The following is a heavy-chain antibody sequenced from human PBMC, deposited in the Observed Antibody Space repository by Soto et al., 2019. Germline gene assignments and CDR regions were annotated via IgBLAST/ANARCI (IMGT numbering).Heavy chain of an antibody. D-gene: IGHD2-2*01. V-gene: IGHV3-23*01. CDR2: ISGSGTGT. Sequence: EVQLLESGGGLVQPGGSLRLSCAASGFTFSNYAMSWVRQAPGKGLEWVSAISGSGTGTYYADSVKGRFTISRDSSENTLSLRRNGLGPEDTAIYYWARGSSASPPSSFDSWGQGPLVPVS. J-gene: IGHJ4*02. CDR1: GFTFSNYA. CDR3: ARGSSASPPSSFDS.